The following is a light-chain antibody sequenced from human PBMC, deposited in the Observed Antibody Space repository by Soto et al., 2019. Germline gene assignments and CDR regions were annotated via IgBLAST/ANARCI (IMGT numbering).Light chain of an antibody. J-gene: IGLJ3*02. Sequence: QSVLTQPPSVSGAPGQRVTISCTGSSSNIGAGHDVHWYQQLPGTAPKLLIYGNGNRPSGVPDRFSGSKSGTSASLAITGLLAEDEADYYCAARDDSLSGPVFGGGTKLTVL. CDR2: GNG. CDR1: SSNIGAGHD. V-gene: IGLV1-40*01. CDR3: AARDDSLSGPV.